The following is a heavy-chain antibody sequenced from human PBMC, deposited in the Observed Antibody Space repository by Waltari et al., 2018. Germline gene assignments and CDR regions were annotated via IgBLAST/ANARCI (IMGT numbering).Heavy chain of an antibody. D-gene: IGHD2-2*02. V-gene: IGHV4-39*01. CDR2: VFYTGRT. J-gene: IGHJ2*01. CDR3: ARHGVSYTNWYFDL. CDR1: GGSISSSDYY. Sequence: QLQLQESGPGLVRPSETLSLTCTVSGGSISSSDYYWAWVRQPPGKGLEYIGSVFYTGRTNYNPSLKSRVTASVDTSKNQVFLNLSSVTAADTAVYYCARHGVSYTNWYFDLWGRGTLVTVSS.